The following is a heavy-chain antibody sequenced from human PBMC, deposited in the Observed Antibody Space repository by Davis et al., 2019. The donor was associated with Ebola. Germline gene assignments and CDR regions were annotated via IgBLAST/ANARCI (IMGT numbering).Heavy chain of an antibody. Sequence: MPGGSLRLSCTVSGGSISSGYYWGWIRQPPGKGLEWIGSIYHSGSTYYNPSLKSRVTISVDTSKNQFSLKLSSVTAADTAVYYCARRSGYSYGYEGMDVWGKGTTVTVSS. V-gene: IGHV4-38-2*02. D-gene: IGHD5-18*01. CDR2: IYHSGST. CDR3: ARRSGYSYGYEGMDV. CDR1: GGSISSGYY. J-gene: IGHJ6*04.